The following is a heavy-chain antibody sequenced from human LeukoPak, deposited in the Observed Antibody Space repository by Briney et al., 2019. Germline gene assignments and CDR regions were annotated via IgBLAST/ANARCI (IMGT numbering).Heavy chain of an antibody. CDR2: ISSSGSTI. CDR3: ARDWSYYGSGSFDY. CDR1: GFTFSSYE. V-gene: IGHV3-48*03. D-gene: IGHD3-10*01. Sequence: GGSLRLSCAASGFTFSSYEMNWVRQAAGKGLEWVSYISSSGSTIYYADSVKGRFTISRDNAKNSLYLQMNSLRAEDTAVYYCARDWSYYGSGSFDYWGQGTLVTVSS. J-gene: IGHJ4*02.